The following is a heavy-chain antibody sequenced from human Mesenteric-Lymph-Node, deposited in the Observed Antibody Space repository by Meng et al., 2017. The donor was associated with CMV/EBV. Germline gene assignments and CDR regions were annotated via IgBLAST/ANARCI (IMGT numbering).Heavy chain of an antibody. D-gene: IGHD1-14*01. Sequence: SGFPFSSYAMSWVRQAPGKGMEWVSSISSNSAYTNYADSVKGRFTISRDNARNSLYLQLNSLRAEDTAVYFCVRDLGISGTTDYFDYWGQGTLVTVSS. CDR1: GFPFSSYA. J-gene: IGHJ4*02. V-gene: IGHV3-21*06. CDR2: ISSNSAYT. CDR3: VRDLGISGTTDYFDY.